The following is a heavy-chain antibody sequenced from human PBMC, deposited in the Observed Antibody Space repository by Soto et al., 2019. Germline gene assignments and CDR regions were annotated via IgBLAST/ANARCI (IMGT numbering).Heavy chain of an antibody. CDR2: ITYDGSNK. CDR1: GFNFDSYG. J-gene: IGHJ4*02. V-gene: IGHV3-30*18. Sequence: PGGSLRLSCQASGFNFDSYGMHWVRQAPGKGLEWVAVITYDGSNKYYADSVKGRFTISRDNSKNTLSLHLNTLKPEDTAVYHCAKDRVGGTFYTPLGFWGQGTLVTVSS. CDR3: AKDRVGGTFYTPLGF. D-gene: IGHD1-7*01.